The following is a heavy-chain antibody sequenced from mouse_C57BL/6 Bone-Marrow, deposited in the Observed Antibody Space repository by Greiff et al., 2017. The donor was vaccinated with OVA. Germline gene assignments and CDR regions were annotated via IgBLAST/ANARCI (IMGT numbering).Heavy chain of an antibody. CDR2: IRNTANNHAT. Sequence: DVKLLESGGGLVQPGGSMKLSCAASGFTFSDSWMDWVRQSPEKGLEWVAEIRNTANNHATYYAVSVKGRFTISRAASKSSVYLQMNSLRAEDTGNYYGTRRCYYFDYWGKGTTLTVSS. CDR3: TRRCYYFDY. CDR1: GFTFSDSW. V-gene: IGHV6-6*01. J-gene: IGHJ2*01.